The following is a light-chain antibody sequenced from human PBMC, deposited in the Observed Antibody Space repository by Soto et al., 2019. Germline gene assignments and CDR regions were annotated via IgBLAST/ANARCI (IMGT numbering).Light chain of an antibody. V-gene: IGLV2-14*01. CDR1: SSDVGGYNY. CDR2: EVS. J-gene: IGLJ1*01. Sequence: QSVLTQPASVSGSPGQSITISCTGTSSDVGGYNYVSWFQHHPGKAPKLIIYEVSYRPSGVSNRFSGSKSGDTASLTISGLQAEDEADYYCRSFTNTITRYAFGTGTKATV. CDR3: RSFTNTITRYA.